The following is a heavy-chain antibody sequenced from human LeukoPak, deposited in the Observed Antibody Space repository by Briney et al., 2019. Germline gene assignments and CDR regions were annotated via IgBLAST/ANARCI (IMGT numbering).Heavy chain of an antibody. CDR3: AKASWRDWRAGGYFDY. CDR1: GFTFDDYA. Sequence: PGRSLRLSCAASGFTFDDYAMHWVRQAPGKGLEWVSGISWNSGSIGYADSVKGRFTISRDNAKNSLYLQMNSLRAEDTALYYCAKASWRDWRAGGYFDYWGQGTLVTVSS. D-gene: IGHD3-16*01. CDR2: ISWNSGSI. J-gene: IGHJ4*02. V-gene: IGHV3-9*01.